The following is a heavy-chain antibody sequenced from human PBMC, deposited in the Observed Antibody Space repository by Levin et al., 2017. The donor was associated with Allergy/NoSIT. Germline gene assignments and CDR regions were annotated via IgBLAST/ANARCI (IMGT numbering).Heavy chain of an antibody. CDR1: GFTFSSYG. Sequence: GGSLRLSCAASGFTFSSYGMHWVRQAPGKRLEWVAVILYDGSNKYYADSVKGRFTISRDNSKNTLYLQMNSLRAEDTAVYYCASNIPKGGYDAFDIWGQGTMVTVSS. J-gene: IGHJ3*02. CDR3: ASNIPKGGYDAFDI. V-gene: IGHV3-33*01. CDR2: ILYDGSNK. D-gene: IGHD3-16*01.